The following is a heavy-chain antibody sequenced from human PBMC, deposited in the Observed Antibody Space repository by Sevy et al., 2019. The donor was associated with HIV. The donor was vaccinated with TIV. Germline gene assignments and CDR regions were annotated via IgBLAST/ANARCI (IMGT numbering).Heavy chain of an antibody. Sequence: GGSLRLSCAASGFTVSNSYMSWVRQAPGKGLEWVSIIYSGVTTSYADSVRGRFTISRDNSKNTLSLQMNSLRAEDTAVYYCARLSVYYYDSSVYYTTGNAFDIWGQGTMVTVSS. CDR3: ARLSVYYYDSSVYYTTGNAFDI. CDR2: IYSGVTT. CDR1: GFTVSNSY. J-gene: IGHJ3*02. D-gene: IGHD3-22*01. V-gene: IGHV3-53*01.